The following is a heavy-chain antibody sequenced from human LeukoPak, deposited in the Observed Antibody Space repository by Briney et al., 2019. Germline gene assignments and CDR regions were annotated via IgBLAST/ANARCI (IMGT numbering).Heavy chain of an antibody. D-gene: IGHD3-22*01. V-gene: IGHV4-34*01. Sequence: PSETLSLTCAVYGGSFSDYYWSWIRQPPGKGLEWIGEINHSGSTNYNPSLKSRVTISVDTSKNQFPLKLSSVTAADTAVYYCASGGDLDSWGQGTLVTVSS. CDR2: INHSGST. J-gene: IGHJ4*02. CDR1: GGSFSDYY. CDR3: ASGGDLDS.